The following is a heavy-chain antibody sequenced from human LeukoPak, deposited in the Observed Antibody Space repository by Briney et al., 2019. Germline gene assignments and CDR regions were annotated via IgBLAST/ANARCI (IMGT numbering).Heavy chain of an antibody. CDR1: GGTFRSFA. J-gene: IGHJ4*02. D-gene: IGHD6-19*01. CDR2: IIPMINTP. CDR3: ARDRSSSGWLYFDY. V-gene: IGHV1-69*13. Sequence: SVKVSCKASGGTFRSFAINWVRQAPGKGLEWMGGIIPMINTPKYAQRFQGRVSITADESTSTGYMEVSSLRSEDTAVYYCARDRSSSGWLYFDYWGQGTLVTVSS.